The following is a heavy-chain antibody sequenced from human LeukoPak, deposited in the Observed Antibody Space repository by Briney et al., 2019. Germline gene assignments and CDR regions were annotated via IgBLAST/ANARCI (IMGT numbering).Heavy chain of an antibody. D-gene: IGHD2-2*02. CDR1: GYTFTSNA. V-gene: IGHV1-18*01. CDR2: ISAYNGNT. CDR3: TRDQGSPSSYRWGEYFDY. Sequence: ASVKVSCKASGYTFTSNAISWVRQAPGQGLEWMGRISAYNGNTDYAQKFQGRVTMTRDTSTSTVYMELSSLRSEDTAVYYCTRDQGSPSSYRWGEYFDYWGQGTLVTVSS. J-gene: IGHJ4*02.